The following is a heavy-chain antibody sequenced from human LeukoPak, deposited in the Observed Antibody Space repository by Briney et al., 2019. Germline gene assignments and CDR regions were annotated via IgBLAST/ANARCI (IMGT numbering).Heavy chain of an antibody. CDR2: IYHSGST. CDR3: ARESGIVGATGVDY. D-gene: IGHD1-26*01. CDR1: GYSISSGYY. V-gene: IGHV4-38-2*02. Sequence: SETLSLTCTVSGYSISSGYYWGWIRPPPGKGLEWIGSIYHSGSTYYNPSLKSRVTISVDTSKNQFSLKLSSVTAADTAVYYCARESGIVGATGVDYWGQGTLVTVSS. J-gene: IGHJ4*02.